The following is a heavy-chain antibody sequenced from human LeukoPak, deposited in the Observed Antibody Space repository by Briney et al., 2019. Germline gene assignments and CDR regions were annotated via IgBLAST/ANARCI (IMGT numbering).Heavy chain of an antibody. J-gene: IGHJ4*02. Sequence: GRSLRLSCAASGFTFDDYAMHWVRQAPGKGLEWVSGITWNSGSMAYADSVKGRFTISRDNAKNSLYLQVNSLRAEDTAFYYCAKGCSSTNCPPDYWGQGTLVTVSS. V-gene: IGHV3-9*01. CDR2: ITWNSGSM. D-gene: IGHD2-2*01. CDR1: GFTFDDYA. CDR3: AKGCSSTNCPPDY.